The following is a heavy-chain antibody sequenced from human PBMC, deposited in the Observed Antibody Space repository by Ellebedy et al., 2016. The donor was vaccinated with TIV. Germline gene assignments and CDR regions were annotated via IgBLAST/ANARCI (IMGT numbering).Heavy chain of an antibody. CDR2: ISSSGSTI. CDR1: GFTFNNFG. Sequence: GESLKISCAASGFTFNNFGMNWVRQAPGKGLEWISYISSSGSTIYYADSVKGRFTISRDNANNSLYLQMNSLRAEDTAVYYWARSITLVRGVSGLGWFDLWGQGPPVTVSS. D-gene: IGHD3-10*01. CDR3: ARSITLVRGVSGLGWFDL. J-gene: IGHJ5*02. V-gene: IGHV3-48*04.